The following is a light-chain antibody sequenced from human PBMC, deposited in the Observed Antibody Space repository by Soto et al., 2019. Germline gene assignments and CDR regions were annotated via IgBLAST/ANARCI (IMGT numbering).Light chain of an antibody. J-gene: IGLJ1*01. CDR1: SSNIGAGYD. CDR3: QSYDRSLSGYV. Sequence: QPVLTQPPSVSGAPGQTVTISCTGSSSNIGAGYDVHWYQKLPGTAPKLLIYGNSNRPSGVPDRFSGSKSGTSASLAITGLQADDDADYYCQSYDRSLSGYVFGTGTKVTVL. V-gene: IGLV1-40*01. CDR2: GNS.